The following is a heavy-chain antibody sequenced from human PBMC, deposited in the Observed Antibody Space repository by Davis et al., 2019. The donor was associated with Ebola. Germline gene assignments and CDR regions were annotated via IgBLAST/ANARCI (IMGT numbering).Heavy chain of an antibody. J-gene: IGHJ4*02. CDR3: ARGSGVIAAPDY. CDR1: GFTFSSYA. CDR2: IIPILGIA. Sequence: KISCAASGFTFSSYAISWVRQAPGQGLEWMGRIIPILGIANYAQKFQGRVTITADKSTSTAYMELSSLRSEDTAVYYCARGSGVIAAPDYWGQGTLVTVSS. V-gene: IGHV1-69*04. D-gene: IGHD6-6*01.